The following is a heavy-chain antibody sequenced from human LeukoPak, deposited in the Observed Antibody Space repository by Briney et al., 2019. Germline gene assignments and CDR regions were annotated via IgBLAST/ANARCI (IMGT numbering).Heavy chain of an antibody. V-gene: IGHV3-30*02. CDR2: IRYDAANQ. Sequence: GRSLRLSCGASGFDFSNNGMHWVRQAPGRGQGWGAVIRYDAANQYYADSVKGRFTISRDNSKKTLYLQMDSLRYEDTGIYHCAKDIAVSDSYFDYWGQGTLVTVSS. J-gene: IGHJ4*02. CDR1: GFDFSNNG. CDR3: AKDIAVSDSYFDY. D-gene: IGHD6-19*01.